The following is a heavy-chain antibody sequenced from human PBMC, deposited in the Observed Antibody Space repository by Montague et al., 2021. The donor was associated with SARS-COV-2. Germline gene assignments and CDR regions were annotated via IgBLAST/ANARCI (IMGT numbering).Heavy chain of an antibody. CDR2: SDNSGKT. V-gene: IGHV4-34*01. CDR3: AKVGGFDASASG. D-gene: IGHD3-10*01. J-gene: IGHJ4*02. CDR1: GTSFANYY. Sequence: SETLSLTCAVYGTSFANYYWSWIRQAPGKGLEWIGESDNSGKTKYNPYLQSRVIISVDRSKNQFSLKLTSVIAADKAVYCCAKVGGFDASASGWGQGTLVTVSS.